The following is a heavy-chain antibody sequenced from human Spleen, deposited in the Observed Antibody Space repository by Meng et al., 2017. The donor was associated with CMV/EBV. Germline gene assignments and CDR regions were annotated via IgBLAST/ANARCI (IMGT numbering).Heavy chain of an antibody. J-gene: IGHJ4*02. CDR3: TRGFVAT. V-gene: IGHV3-49*04. CDR2: IRDKADGGPT. D-gene: IGHD2-21*01. Sequence: GESLKISCTGSGFTFGDYVISWVRQVPGKGLEWVGFIRDKADGGPTEYVASVNGRFTILRDDSKSVAYLQMNRLKSEDTGVYYCTRGFVATWGPGALVTVSS. CDR1: GFTFGDYV.